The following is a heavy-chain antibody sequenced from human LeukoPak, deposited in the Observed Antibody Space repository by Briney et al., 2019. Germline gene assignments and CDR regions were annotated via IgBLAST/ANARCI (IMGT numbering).Heavy chain of an antibody. D-gene: IGHD1-7*01. CDR1: GFTFTKCA. Sequence: GGSLRLSCVASGFTFTKCAMSWIRQAPGKGLEWVAIITATGDTAYYADSVKGRFTISRDNSKNTLYLQMNSRRAKDTAVYYCAKQKESWNSCFDYWGQGTLVTVSS. J-gene: IGHJ4*02. V-gene: IGHV3-23*01. CDR2: ITATGDTA. CDR3: AKQKESWNSCFDY.